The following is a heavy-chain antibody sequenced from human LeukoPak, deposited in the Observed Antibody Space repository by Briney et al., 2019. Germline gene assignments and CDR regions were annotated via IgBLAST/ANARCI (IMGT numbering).Heavy chain of an antibody. J-gene: IGHJ6*03. V-gene: IGHV1-2*02. D-gene: IGHD2-2*01. Sequence: ASVKVSCKASGYTFTDSYIHWVRQVPGQGLEWMGWINPNNGGTNYAQKFQGRVTMTRDTSITTAYMELSSLRSDDTAVYYCARGVYCSSSSCYAGMGYYFYFMDVWGKGTTVTVSS. CDR2: INPNNGGT. CDR3: ARGVYCSSSSCYAGMGYYFYFMDV. CDR1: GYTFTDSY.